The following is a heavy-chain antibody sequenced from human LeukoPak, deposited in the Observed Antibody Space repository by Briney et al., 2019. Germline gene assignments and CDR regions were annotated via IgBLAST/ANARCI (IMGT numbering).Heavy chain of an antibody. CDR3: ARGRFVVVVAATYYFDY. V-gene: IGHV1-18*01. D-gene: IGHD2-15*01. Sequence: ASVKVSFTASGYTFTSYGISWVRQAPGQRLEWMGWISAYNGNTNYTQKLPGRVTMTTDTSTSTAYMELRSLRSDDTAVYYCARGRFVVVVAATYYFDYWGQGTLVTVSS. CDR1: GYTFTSYG. J-gene: IGHJ4*02. CDR2: ISAYNGNT.